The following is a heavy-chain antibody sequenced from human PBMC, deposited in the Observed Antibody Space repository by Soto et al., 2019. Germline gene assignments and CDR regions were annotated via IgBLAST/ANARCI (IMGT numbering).Heavy chain of an antibody. Sequence: ASAKVSCEASGYTFTSYGISWVRQAPGQGLEWMGWISAYNGNTNYAQKLQGRVTMTTDTSTSTAYMELRSLRSDDTAVYYCARDLYYYDSSGYAPYGMDVWGQGTTVTVSS. CDR1: GYTFTSYG. CDR3: ARDLYYYDSSGYAPYGMDV. D-gene: IGHD3-22*01. J-gene: IGHJ6*02. V-gene: IGHV1-18*01. CDR2: ISAYNGNT.